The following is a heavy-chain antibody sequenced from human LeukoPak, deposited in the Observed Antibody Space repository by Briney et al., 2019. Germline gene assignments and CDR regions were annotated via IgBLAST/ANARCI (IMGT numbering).Heavy chain of an antibody. V-gene: IGHV1-2*02. CDR1: GYTFSSYN. CDR2: AYPATGDT. CDR3: VRGTLTAHFDY. Sequence: GASVKVSCKTSGYTFSSYNMHWVRQAPGQGLEWMGWAYPATGDTHYAQKFQGRVTMTTDTSISTAYMELRGLTSDDTAVYFCVRGTLTAHFDYWGQGTLVTVSS. J-gene: IGHJ4*02.